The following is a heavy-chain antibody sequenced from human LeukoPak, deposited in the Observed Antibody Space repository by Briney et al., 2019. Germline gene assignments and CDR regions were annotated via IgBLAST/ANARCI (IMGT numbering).Heavy chain of an antibody. Sequence: PGGSLRLSCAASGFTFSTYSMNWVRQAPGKGLEWVSIISGDGATTDYADSVKGRFTISRDNSRNTLYLQMNSLRVEDTAVYYCAKKHLAAAGPNYFDYWGQGTLVTVSS. V-gene: IGHV3-23*01. J-gene: IGHJ4*02. D-gene: IGHD6-13*01. CDR2: ISGDGATT. CDR3: AKKHLAAAGPNYFDY. CDR1: GFTFSTYS.